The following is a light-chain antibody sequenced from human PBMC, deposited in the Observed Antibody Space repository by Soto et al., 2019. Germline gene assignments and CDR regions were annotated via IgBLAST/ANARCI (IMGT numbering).Light chain of an antibody. CDR1: QSVTNSY. CDR3: CQFGYSPRT. V-gene: IGKV3-20*01. Sequence: EVVLTQYPGTLSLFPGERATLSCRASQSVTNSYLAWYQQKPGQAPRPLIYGISNRATGIPDRIIGSGAGADVTLAIMRLVPEDYSVYYCCQFGYSPRTFGQGTKVDIK. J-gene: IGKJ1*01. CDR2: GIS.